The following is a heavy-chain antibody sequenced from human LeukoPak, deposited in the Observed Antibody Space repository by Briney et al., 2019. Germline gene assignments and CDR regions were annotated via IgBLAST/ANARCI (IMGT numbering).Heavy chain of an antibody. J-gene: IGHJ4*02. CDR2: INHSGST. CDR3: ARAGDDFWSGYYHFDY. V-gene: IGHV4-34*01. Sequence: PSETLSLTCAVYGGSFSGYYWSWIRQPPGKGLEWIGEINHSGSTNYNPSLKSRVTISVDTSKNQFSLKLSSVTAADTAVYYCARAGDDFWSGYYHFDYWGQATLVTVSS. D-gene: IGHD3-3*01. CDR1: GGSFSGYY.